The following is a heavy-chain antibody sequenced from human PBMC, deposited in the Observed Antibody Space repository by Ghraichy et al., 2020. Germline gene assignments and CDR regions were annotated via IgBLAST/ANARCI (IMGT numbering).Heavy chain of an antibody. CDR2: ISVDGNFK. CDR3: AHDQGGAYQAYFDY. J-gene: IGHJ4*02. Sequence: GESLNISCAASGLTFMNLHWVRRAPGKGLEWVAVISVDGNFKYYADSVKGRFTISRDFSKNTLYLQLNSLTAEDTAVYYCAHDQGGAYQAYFDYWGQGTQVTVSS. CDR1: GLTFMN. D-gene: IGHD2-2*01. V-gene: IGHV3-33*01.